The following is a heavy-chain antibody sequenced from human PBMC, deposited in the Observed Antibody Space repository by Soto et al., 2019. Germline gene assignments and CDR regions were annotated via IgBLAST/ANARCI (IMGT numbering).Heavy chain of an antibody. CDR2: IIPIFGTA. CDR1: GGTFSSYA. Sequence: ASVKVSCKASGGTFSSYAISWVRQAPGQGLEWMEGIIPIFGTANYAQKFQGRVTITADESTSTAYMELSSLRSEDTAVYYCARDKGARDDPSSSYYYYGMDVWGQGTTVTVSS. V-gene: IGHV1-69*13. D-gene: IGHD1-26*01. CDR3: ARDKGARDDPSSSYYYYGMDV. J-gene: IGHJ6*02.